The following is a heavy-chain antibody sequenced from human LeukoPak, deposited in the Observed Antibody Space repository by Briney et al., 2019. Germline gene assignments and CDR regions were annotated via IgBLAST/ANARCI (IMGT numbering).Heavy chain of an antibody. CDR3: ARIVPVTTSETHFDY. Sequence: SETLSLTCTVSGGSISSYYWSWIRQPPGKGLEWIGYIYYSGSTNYNPSLKSRVTISVDTSKNQFSLKLSSVTAADTAVYYCARIVPVTTSETHFDYWGQGTLVTVSS. J-gene: IGHJ4*02. CDR2: IYYSGST. CDR1: GGSISSYY. V-gene: IGHV4-59*01. D-gene: IGHD4-17*01.